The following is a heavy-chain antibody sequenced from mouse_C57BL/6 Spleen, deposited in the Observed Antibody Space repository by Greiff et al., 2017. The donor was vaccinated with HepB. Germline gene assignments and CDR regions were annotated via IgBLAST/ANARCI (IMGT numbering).Heavy chain of an antibody. CDR1: GYAFSSSW. CDR3: ARCEGYGTLDY. D-gene: IGHD2-10*02. V-gene: IGHV1-82*01. CDR2: IYPGDGDT. J-gene: IGHJ2*01. Sequence: VQLVESGPELVKPGASVKISCKASGYAFSSSWMNWVKQRPGKGLEWIGRIYPGDGDTNYNGKFKGKATLTADKSSSTAYMQLSSLTSEDSAVYFCARCEGYGTLDYWGQGTTLTVSS.